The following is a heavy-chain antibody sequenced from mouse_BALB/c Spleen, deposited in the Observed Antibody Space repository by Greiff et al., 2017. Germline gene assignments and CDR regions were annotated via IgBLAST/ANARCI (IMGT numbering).Heavy chain of an antibody. CDR2: ISSGSSTI. D-gene: IGHD2-4*01. CDR3: ARSTMITEFAY. CDR1: GFTFSSFG. J-gene: IGHJ3*01. V-gene: IGHV5-17*02. Sequence: EVHLVESGGGLVQPGGSRKLSCAASGFTFSSFGMHWVRQAPEKGLEWVAYISSGSSTIYYADTVKGRFTISRDNPKNTLFLQMTSLRSEDTAMYYCARSTMITEFAYWGQGTLVTVSA.